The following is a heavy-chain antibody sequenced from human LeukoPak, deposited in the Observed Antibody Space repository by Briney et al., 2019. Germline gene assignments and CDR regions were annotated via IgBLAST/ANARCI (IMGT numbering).Heavy chain of an antibody. V-gene: IGHV1-18*01. CDR2: ISAYNGNT. CDR1: GYTFTSYG. CDR3: ARDNYDSSGYYDETDAFDI. J-gene: IGHJ3*02. Sequence: ASVKVSCKASGYTFTSYGISWVRQAPGQGLEWMGWISAYNGNTNYAQKLQGRVTMTTDTSTSTAYMELRSLRSDDTAVYYCARDNYDSSGYYDETDAFDIWGQGTMVTVSS. D-gene: IGHD3-22*01.